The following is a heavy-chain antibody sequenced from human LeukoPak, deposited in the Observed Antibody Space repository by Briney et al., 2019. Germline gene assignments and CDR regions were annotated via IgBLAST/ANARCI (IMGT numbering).Heavy chain of an antibody. J-gene: IGHJ4*02. CDR1: GYTFTSYD. Sequence: GASVKVSCKASGYTFTSYDINWVRQAAGQGLEWMGWMNPNSGDTGYVEKFQGRVAMTSDTSITTAYMELSSLRSEDTAVYYCTRSGFGGGVHFDYWGQGTPVTVFS. CDR2: MNPNSGDT. V-gene: IGHV1-8*01. D-gene: IGHD3-16*01. CDR3: TRSGFGGGVHFDY.